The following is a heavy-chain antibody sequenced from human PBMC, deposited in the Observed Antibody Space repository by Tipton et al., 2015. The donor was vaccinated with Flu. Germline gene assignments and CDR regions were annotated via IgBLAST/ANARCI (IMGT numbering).Heavy chain of an antibody. CDR2: IYHSGST. D-gene: IGHD4-17*01. Sequence: TLSLTCAVSGYSISSGYYWGWIRQPPGKGLEWIGSIYHSGSTYYNPSLKSRVTISVDTSKNQFSLKLSSVTAADTAVYYCARLYGDQDAFDIWGQGTMVTVSS. V-gene: IGHV4-38-2*01. CDR1: GYSISSGYY. CDR3: ARLYGDQDAFDI. J-gene: IGHJ3*02.